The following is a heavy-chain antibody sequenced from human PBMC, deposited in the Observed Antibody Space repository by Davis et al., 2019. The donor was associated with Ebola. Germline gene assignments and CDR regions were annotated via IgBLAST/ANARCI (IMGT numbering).Heavy chain of an antibody. CDR1: GYTFTGYY. D-gene: IGHD3-3*01. CDR2: INPNSGGT. CDR3: ARTYYDFWSGYPPGGMDV. J-gene: IGHJ6*02. V-gene: IGHV1-2*04. Sequence: ASVKVSCKASGYTFTGYYMHWVRQAPGQGLEWMGWINPNSGGTNYAQKFQGWVTMTRDTSISTAYMELRRLRSDDTAVYYCARTYYDFWSGYPPGGMDVWGQGTTVTVSS.